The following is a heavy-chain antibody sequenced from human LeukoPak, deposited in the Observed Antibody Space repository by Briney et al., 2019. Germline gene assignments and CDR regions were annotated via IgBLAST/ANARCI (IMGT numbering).Heavy chain of an antibody. CDR1: GFTFSRFG. Sequence: GGSLRLSCAASGFTFSRFGIHWVRQAPGKGLQWVALISYDGSKTYYAASVKDRFTISRDNSKNTLYLQMNSLRAEDTAVYYCARLIVGAIDYWGQGTLVTVSS. D-gene: IGHD1-26*01. V-gene: IGHV3-30*03. J-gene: IGHJ4*02. CDR2: ISYDGSKT. CDR3: ARLIVGAIDY.